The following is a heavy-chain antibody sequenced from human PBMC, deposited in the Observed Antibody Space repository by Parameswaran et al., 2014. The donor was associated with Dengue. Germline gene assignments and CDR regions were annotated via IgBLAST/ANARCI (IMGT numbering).Heavy chain of an antibody. V-gene: IGHV1-18*01. CDR2: ISAYNGNT. CDR3: AREGGGWSHSFDY. D-gene: IGHD6-19*01. Sequence: RLVRQAPGQGLEWMGWISAYNGNTNYAQKLQGRVTMTTDTSTSTAYMELRSLRSDDTAVYYCAREGGGWSHSFDYWGQGTLVTVSS. J-gene: IGHJ4*02.